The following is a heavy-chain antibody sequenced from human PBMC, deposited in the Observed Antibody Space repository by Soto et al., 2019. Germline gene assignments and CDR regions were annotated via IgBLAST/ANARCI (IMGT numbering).Heavy chain of an antibody. D-gene: IGHD4-17*01. V-gene: IGHV4-59*01. Sequence: QVQLQESGPGLVKPSETLSLTCTVSGGSXXXXXXXXXRQXPXXXXXXIGYIYYSGSTNYNPSLKSRVTISVXTSKXQXXLKXSSVXAXDTAVYXCASWTTVTTERFDAFDIWGQGTMVTVSS. CDR3: ASWTTVTTERFDAFDI. CDR2: IYYSGST. CDR1: GGSXXXXX. J-gene: IGHJ3*02.